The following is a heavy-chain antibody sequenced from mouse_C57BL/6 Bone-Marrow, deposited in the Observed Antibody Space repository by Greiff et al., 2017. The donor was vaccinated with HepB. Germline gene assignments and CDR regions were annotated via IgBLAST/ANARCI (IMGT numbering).Heavy chain of an antibody. Sequence: VQLVESGGGLVKPGGSLKLSCSASGFTFSDYGMHWVRQAPEKGLEWVAYISSGSSTIYYADTVKGRFTISRDNAKNTLFLQMTSLRSEDTAMYYCARTITTVVAPYAMDYWGQGTSVTVSS. CDR1: GFTFSDYG. CDR3: ARTITTVVAPYAMDY. V-gene: IGHV5-17*01. J-gene: IGHJ4*01. CDR2: ISSGSSTI. D-gene: IGHD1-1*01.